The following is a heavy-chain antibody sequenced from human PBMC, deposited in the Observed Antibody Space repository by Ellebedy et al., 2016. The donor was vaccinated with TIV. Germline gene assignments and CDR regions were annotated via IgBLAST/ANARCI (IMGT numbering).Heavy chain of an antibody. CDR1: GFTLSDFG. V-gene: IGHV3-69-1*01. D-gene: IGHD4-17*01. CDR3: TRDPDGDYDFDY. J-gene: IGHJ4*02. CDR2: VNSGEAK. Sequence: PGGSLRLSCAASGFTLSDFGMTWVRQAPGKGLEWVSHVNSGEAKSYADSVKGRFTISRDNAKNSLYLQMNSLSAEDTAVYYCTRDPDGDYDFDYWGQGTLITVSS.